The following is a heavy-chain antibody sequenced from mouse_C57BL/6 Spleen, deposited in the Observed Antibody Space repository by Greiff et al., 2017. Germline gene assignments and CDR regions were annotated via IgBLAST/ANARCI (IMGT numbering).Heavy chain of an antibody. CDR1: GYTFTSYW. CDR3: ARDYGSSYGYAMDY. CDR2: INPSNGGT. Sequence: QVHVKQPGTELVKPGASVKLSCKASGYTFTSYWMHWVKQRPGQGLEWIGNINPSNGGTNYNEKFKSKATLTVDKSSSTAYMQLSSLTSEDAAVYYCARDYGSSYGYAMDYWGQGTSVTVSS. J-gene: IGHJ4*01. V-gene: IGHV1-53*01. D-gene: IGHD1-1*01.